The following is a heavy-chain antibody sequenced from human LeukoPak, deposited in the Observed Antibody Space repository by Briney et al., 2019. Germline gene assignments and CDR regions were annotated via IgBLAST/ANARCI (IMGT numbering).Heavy chain of an antibody. CDR3: ASSWGSGAAADD. CDR1: GVAITSGSYY. CDR2: ISYSGST. J-gene: IGHJ4*02. D-gene: IGHD3-16*01. V-gene: IGHV4-39*07. Sequence: PSETLSLTCTVSGVAITSGSYYWGWIRQPPGKGPEWIGTISYSGSTYYNPSLLSRVTISLDTSKNQFSLRLSSVTAADTAIYYCASSWGSGAAADDWGQGTLVTVSS.